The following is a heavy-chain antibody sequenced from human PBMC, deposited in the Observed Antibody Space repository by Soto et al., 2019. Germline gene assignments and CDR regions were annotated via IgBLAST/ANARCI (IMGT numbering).Heavy chain of an antibody. J-gene: IGHJ4*02. CDR3: ARSPEMATRYYFDY. CDR2: IIPIFGTT. CDR1: GGTFSNYA. Sequence: QVQLVQSGAEVKKPGSSVKVSCKASGGTFSNYAISWVGQAPGQGLEWMGGIIPIFGTTNYAQNFEGRVTITADESTTTAYLDLSSLRSEDTALYYCARSPEMATRYYFDYWGQGTLVTVSS. D-gene: IGHD5-12*01. V-gene: IGHV1-69*12.